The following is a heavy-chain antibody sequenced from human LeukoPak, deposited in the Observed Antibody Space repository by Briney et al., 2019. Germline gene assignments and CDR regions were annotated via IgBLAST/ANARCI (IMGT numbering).Heavy chain of an antibody. Sequence: PGGSLRLSCAASGFTFSSYAMSWVRQAPGKGLEWVSAISGSGGSTYYADSVKGRFTISRDNLENTLYTQMNSLRVEDTAVYYCAKGHSAHGTGFDYWGQGTLVTVSS. CDR1: GFTFSSYA. CDR3: AKGHSAHGTGFDY. CDR2: ISGSGGST. V-gene: IGHV3-23*01. J-gene: IGHJ4*02. D-gene: IGHD1-1*01.